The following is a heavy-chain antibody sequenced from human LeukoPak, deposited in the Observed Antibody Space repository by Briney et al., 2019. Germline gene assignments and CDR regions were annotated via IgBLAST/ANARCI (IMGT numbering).Heavy chain of an antibody. Sequence: GGSLRLSCAASGLTFGDYVMTWVRQAPGKGLEWVSGVTGSAGTKYYADSVKGRFTVSRDNSKNTLSLQMNSLRAEDTAVYYCAKKTGATGFHPFDYWGQGTLVTVSS. CDR3: AKKTGATGFHPFDY. J-gene: IGHJ4*02. V-gene: IGHV3-23*01. D-gene: IGHD1-1*01. CDR2: VTGSAGTK. CDR1: GLTFGDYV.